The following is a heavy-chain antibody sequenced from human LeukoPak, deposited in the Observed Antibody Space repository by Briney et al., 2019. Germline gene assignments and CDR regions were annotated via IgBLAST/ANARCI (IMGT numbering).Heavy chain of an antibody. D-gene: IGHD3-3*01. CDR2: INHSGST. CDR3: ARGLPPYYDFWSGYYTMGYFDY. Sequence: PSETLSLTCTVSGGSISSYYWSWIRQPPGKGLEWIGEINHSGSTNYNPSLKSRVTISVDTSKNQFSLKLSSVTAADTAVYYCARGLPPYYDFWSGYYTMGYFDYWGQGTLVTVSS. CDR1: GGSISSYY. J-gene: IGHJ4*02. V-gene: IGHV4-34*01.